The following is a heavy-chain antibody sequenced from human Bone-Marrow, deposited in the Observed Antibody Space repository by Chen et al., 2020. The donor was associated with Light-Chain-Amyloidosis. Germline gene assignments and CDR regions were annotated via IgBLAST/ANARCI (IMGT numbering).Heavy chain of an antibody. CDR1: GFTFSHYA. CDR2: ISETGANT. J-gene: IGHJ4*02. CDR3: AKQYLVGG. D-gene: IGHD6-13*01. Sequence: EVRLLESGGGLVQPGGSMRLSCAVSGFTFSHYAMNWVRQAPGKGLQGISAISETGANTDYEDSGKGRFTISRDNANNMLYLQLTSLRAEDTAVYYCAKQYLVGGWGQGTLVTVSS. V-gene: IGHV3-23*01.